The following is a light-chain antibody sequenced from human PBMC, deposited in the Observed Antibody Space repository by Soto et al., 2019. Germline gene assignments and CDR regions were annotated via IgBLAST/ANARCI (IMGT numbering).Light chain of an antibody. CDR3: SSDTSSSTLNV. Sequence: QSVLTHPASVSRSPGQSITISCTGTSSAVGGYHYVSWYQQHPGKAPKLMIYEVRNRPPGVSNPCSGSNSCNTVSLTISGLQAEDEADYYCSSDTSSSTLNVFGTGTKGT. V-gene: IGLV2-14*01. CDR1: SSAVGGYHY. CDR2: EVR. J-gene: IGLJ1*01.